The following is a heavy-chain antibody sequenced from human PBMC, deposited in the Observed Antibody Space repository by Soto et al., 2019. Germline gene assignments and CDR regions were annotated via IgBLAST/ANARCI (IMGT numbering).Heavy chain of an antibody. CDR2: IIPIFGTA. Sequence: SVKVSFKASGGPFSSYAISFVREAPGQGLEWMGGIIPIFGTANYAQKFQGRVTITADKSTSTDYMEPSSLRSEDTAVYYCAARSRSGWFTDFDYWGHGTLVTVSS. CDR3: AARSRSGWFTDFDY. CDR1: GGPFSSYA. D-gene: IGHD6-19*01. V-gene: IGHV1-69*06. J-gene: IGHJ4*01.